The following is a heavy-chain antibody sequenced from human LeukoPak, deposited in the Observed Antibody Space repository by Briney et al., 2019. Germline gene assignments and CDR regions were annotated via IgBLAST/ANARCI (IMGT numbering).Heavy chain of an antibody. V-gene: IGHV3-20*04. CDR1: GFTFDDYG. J-gene: IGHJ6*03. D-gene: IGHD3/OR15-3a*01. CDR2: INWNGGST. CDR3: ARDQGLSSYFYYMDV. Sequence: GGSLRLSCAASGFTFDDYGMSWVRQAPGKGLEWVSGINWNGGSTGYADSVKGRFTISRDNAKNSLYLQMNSLRAEDTALYYCARDQGLSSYFYYMDVWGKGTTVTVSS.